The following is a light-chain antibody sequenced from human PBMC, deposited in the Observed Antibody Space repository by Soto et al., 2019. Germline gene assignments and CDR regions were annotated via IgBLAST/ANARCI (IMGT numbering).Light chain of an antibody. V-gene: IGKV3-20*01. CDR2: GES. CDR1: QTISSNY. J-gene: IGKJ2*01. CDR3: QKYVTSPYT. Sequence: VLTQSPGPLSLSPGDRATLSCRASQTISSNYLAWYQQRTGQAPRIVIYGESRRATGIPDRFSGSGSGTGLNLTISRLEPEDFAVYYCQKYVTSPYTFGQGAKLEIK.